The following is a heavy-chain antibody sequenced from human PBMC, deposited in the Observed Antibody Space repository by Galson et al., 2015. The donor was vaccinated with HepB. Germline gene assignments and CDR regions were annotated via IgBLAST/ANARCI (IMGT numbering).Heavy chain of an antibody. Sequence: SLRLSCAASGFTFSSYSMNWVRQAPGKGLEWVSSISSSSYIYYADSVKGRFTISRDNAKNSLYLQMNSLRAEDTAVYYCARDLVVPAAIGYYYGMDVWGQGTTVTVSS. CDR1: GFTFSSYS. V-gene: IGHV3-21*01. D-gene: IGHD2-2*02. CDR2: ISSSSYI. J-gene: IGHJ6*02. CDR3: ARDLVVPAAIGYYYGMDV.